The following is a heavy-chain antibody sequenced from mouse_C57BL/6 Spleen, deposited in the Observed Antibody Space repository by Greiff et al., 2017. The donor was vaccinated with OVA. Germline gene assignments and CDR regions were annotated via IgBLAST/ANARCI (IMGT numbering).Heavy chain of an antibody. D-gene: IGHD1-1*02. Sequence: EVKLVESGPGLVKPSQSLSLTCSVTGYSITSGYYWNWIRQFPGNKLEWMGYISYDGSNNYNPSLKNRISITRDTSKNQFFLKLNSVTTEDTATYYCARGGSCDYWGQGTTLTVSS. CDR1: GYSITSGYY. CDR3: ARGGSCDY. V-gene: IGHV3-6*01. J-gene: IGHJ2*01. CDR2: ISYDGSN.